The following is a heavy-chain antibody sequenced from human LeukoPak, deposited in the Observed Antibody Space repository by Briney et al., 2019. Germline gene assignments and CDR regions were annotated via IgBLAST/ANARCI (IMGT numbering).Heavy chain of an antibody. J-gene: IGHJ4*02. CDR2: ISGTGGST. Sequence: GGSLRLSRAASGFTFSSYAMSWVRQAPGKGLEWVSAISGTGGSTYYADSVKGRFTISRDNSKNTLYLQMNSLRAEDTAVYYCAKENYDSSGYTQSDYWGQGTLVTVSS. CDR3: AKENYDSSGYTQSDY. D-gene: IGHD3-22*01. CDR1: GFTFSSYA. V-gene: IGHV3-23*01.